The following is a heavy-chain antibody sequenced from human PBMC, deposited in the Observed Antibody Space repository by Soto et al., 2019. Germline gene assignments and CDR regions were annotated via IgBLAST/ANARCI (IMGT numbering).Heavy chain of an antibody. J-gene: IGHJ6*02. CDR1: VDSISRGGYS. CDR2: IFYPGTT. CDR3: ARDRVRSDNKSYGMDV. Sequence: QVQLQESGPGLVKPSQTLSLTCTVSVDSISRGGYSWSRIRQHQGKGLEWIGYIFYPGTTYYNPSLKSRVSISVDTSKHQCSLTLTSVTAAETAIYYCARDRVRSDNKSYGMDVWSQGTTVTVSS. D-gene: IGHD2-21*01. V-gene: IGHV4-31*03.